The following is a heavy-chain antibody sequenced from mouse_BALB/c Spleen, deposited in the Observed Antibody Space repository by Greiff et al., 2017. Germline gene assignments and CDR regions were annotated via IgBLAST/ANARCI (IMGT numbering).Heavy chain of an antibody. CDR2: IWAGGST. Sequence: QVQLKESGPGLVAPSQSLSITCTVSGFSLTSYGVHWVRQPPGKGLEWLGVIWAGGSTNYNSALMSRLSISKDNSKSQVFLKMNSLQTDDTAMYYCATYYRYDKWYFDVWGAGTTVTVSS. J-gene: IGHJ1*01. CDR1: GFSLTSYG. D-gene: IGHD2-14*01. CDR3: ATYYRYDKWYFDV. V-gene: IGHV2-9*02.